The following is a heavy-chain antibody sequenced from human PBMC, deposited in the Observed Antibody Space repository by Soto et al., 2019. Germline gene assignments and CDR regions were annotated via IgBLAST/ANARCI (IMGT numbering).Heavy chain of an antibody. CDR3: ARHALAEWPHYLSRFDD. CDR1: GYSFTSYW. D-gene: IGHD3-16*01. J-gene: IGHJ4*02. CDR2: IDPSDSYT. Sequence: PGESLKISCKGSGYSFTSYWISWVRQMPGKGLEWMGRIDPSDSYTNYSPSFQGHVTISADKSISTAYLQWSSLKASDTAMYYCARHALAEWPHYLSRFDDWGQGTLVTRSS. V-gene: IGHV5-10-1*01.